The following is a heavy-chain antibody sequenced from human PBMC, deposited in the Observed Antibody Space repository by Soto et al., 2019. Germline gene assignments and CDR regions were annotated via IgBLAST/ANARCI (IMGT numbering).Heavy chain of an antibody. CDR1: GYIFTTYG. J-gene: IGHJ4*02. V-gene: IGHV1-18*01. CDR3: ARGGYGDY. Sequence: QVHLVQSGAEVKKPGASVKVSCKGSGYIFTTYGITWVRQAPGQGLEWMGWISAHNGNTNYAQKLQGRVPVTRATSPSTAYMELRNLRSDDTAVYYCARGGYGDYWGQGALVTVSS. D-gene: IGHD1-1*01. CDR2: ISAHNGNT.